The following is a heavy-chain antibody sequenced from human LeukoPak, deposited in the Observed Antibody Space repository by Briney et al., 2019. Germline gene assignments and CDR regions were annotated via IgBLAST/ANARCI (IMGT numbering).Heavy chain of an antibody. CDR2: ISWNSGSI. J-gene: IGHJ3*02. V-gene: IGHV3-9*01. CDR3: AKDIKATPPDTAMVMDAFDI. Sequence: GGSLRLSCAASGLTFDDYAMHWVRQAPGKGLEWVSGISWNSGSIGYADSVKGRFTISRDNAKNSLYLQMNSLRAEDTALYYCAKDIKATPPDTAMVMDAFDIWGQGTMVTVSS. D-gene: IGHD5-18*01. CDR1: GLTFDDYA.